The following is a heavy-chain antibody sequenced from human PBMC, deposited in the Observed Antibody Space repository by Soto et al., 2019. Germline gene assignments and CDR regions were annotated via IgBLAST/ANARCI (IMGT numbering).Heavy chain of an antibody. CDR1: GYTFIDYY. CDR3: ARWGVGSIAARQAHYYYGMDV. D-gene: IGHD6-6*01. J-gene: IGHJ6*02. CDR2: INPNSGAS. V-gene: IGHV1-2*02. Sequence: GASVKVSCKTSGYTFIDYYVHWIRQAPGQGLEWVGWINPNSGASNYAQNFQGRVTMTRDRSSSTVYMELTGLRSDDTAVYYCARWGVGSIAARQAHYYYGMDVWGQGTTVTVSS.